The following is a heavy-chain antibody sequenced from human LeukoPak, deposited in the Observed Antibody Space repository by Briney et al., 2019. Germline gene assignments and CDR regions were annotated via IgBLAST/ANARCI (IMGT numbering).Heavy chain of an antibody. CDR1: GFTFNNYA. CDR3: AKDGAGNHFDY. CDR2: ISGSGGSR. V-gene: IGHV3-23*01. D-gene: IGHD6-19*01. J-gene: IGHJ4*02. Sequence: GGSLRLSCAASGFTFNNYAMSWFRQAPGKGLEWVSGISGSGGSRHYADSVKGRFTISRDNSKNTLYLQMNSLRAEDTAVYYCAKDGAGNHFDYWGQGTLVTVSS.